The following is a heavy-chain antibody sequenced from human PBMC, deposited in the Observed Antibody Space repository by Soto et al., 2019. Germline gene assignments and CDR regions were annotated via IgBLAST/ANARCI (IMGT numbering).Heavy chain of an antibody. CDR2: ISGSGGST. D-gene: IGHD6-13*01. V-gene: IGHV3-23*01. Sequence: GGSLRLSCAASGFTFSSYAMSWVRQAPGKGLEWVSAISGSGGSTYYADSVKGRFTISRDNSKNTLYLQMNSLRAEDTAVYYCARAGRIAAVRPDDGFDIWGQGTMVTVSS. CDR3: ARAGRIAAVRPDDGFDI. J-gene: IGHJ3*02. CDR1: GFTFSSYA.